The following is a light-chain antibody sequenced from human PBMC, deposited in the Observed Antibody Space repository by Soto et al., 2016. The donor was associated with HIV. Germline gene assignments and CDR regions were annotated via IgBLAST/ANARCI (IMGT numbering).Light chain of an antibody. Sequence: QLTQSPAFLSASVGDRLTLTCRASQSIDDYLNWYQQKPGKTPDLLIYSASSLQSGVPSRFSGRGSGTDFTLTISSLQPDDFATYYCQQYNSYPYTFGQGPSWRSN. CDR3: QQYNSYPYT. CDR2: SAS. J-gene: IGKJ2*01. CDR1: QSIDDY. V-gene: IGKV1-39*01.